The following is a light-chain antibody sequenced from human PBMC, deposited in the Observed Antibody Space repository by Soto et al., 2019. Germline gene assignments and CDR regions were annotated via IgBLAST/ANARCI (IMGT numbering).Light chain of an antibody. CDR3: ISYTGSITLYV. J-gene: IGLJ1*01. CDR2: GVS. CDR1: RSDIGSYNY. Sequence: QSVLAQPASVSGSPGQSITISCSGTRSDIGSYNYVAWYQQFPGKTPKILIYGVSNRPSGVSSRFSGSKSGNTASLTISGLQAEDEADYYCISYTGSITLYVFGTGTKV. V-gene: IGLV2-14*01.